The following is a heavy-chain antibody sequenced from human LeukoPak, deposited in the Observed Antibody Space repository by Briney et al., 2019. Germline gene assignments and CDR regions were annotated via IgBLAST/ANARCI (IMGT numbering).Heavy chain of an antibody. CDR2: IHFSGRT. J-gene: IGHJ4*02. V-gene: IGHV4-59*01. CDR3: ARGFMIPRAGGFDF. CDR1: GGSISSYY. Sequence: PSETHSLTCTVSGGSISSYYWGWSPQSPGGGLEYSSFIHFSGRTNSNPSLDSRVTISTDTSTNQFSLKVHSVTPADTAVYYCARGFMIPRAGGFDFWGQGILVTVSS. D-gene: IGHD3-16*01.